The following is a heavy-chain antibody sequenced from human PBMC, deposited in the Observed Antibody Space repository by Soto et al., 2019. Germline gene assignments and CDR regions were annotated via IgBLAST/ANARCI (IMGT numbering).Heavy chain of an antibody. Sequence: PGESLKISCKGSGYSFTSYWISWVRQMPGKGLEWMGRIDPSDSYTNYSPSFQGHVTISADKSISTAYLQWSSLKASDTAMYYCARLIAARPQRFDNWFDPWGQGTLVTVSS. D-gene: IGHD6-6*01. CDR2: IDPSDSYT. CDR3: ARLIAARPQRFDNWFDP. J-gene: IGHJ5*02. CDR1: GYSFTSYW. V-gene: IGHV5-10-1*01.